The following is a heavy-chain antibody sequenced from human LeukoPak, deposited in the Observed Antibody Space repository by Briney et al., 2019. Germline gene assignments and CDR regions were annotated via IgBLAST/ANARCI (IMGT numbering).Heavy chain of an antibody. Sequence: GGSLRLSCAASGFTVSSNYMSWVRQAPGKGLEWVSVIYSGGSTYYADSVKRRFTISRDNSKNTLYLQMNSLRAEDTAVYYCASPYYYGSGSYNLGAFDIWGQGTMVTVSS. D-gene: IGHD3-10*01. CDR1: GFTVSSNY. CDR3: ASPYYYGSGSYNLGAFDI. J-gene: IGHJ3*02. V-gene: IGHV3-66*01. CDR2: IYSGGST.